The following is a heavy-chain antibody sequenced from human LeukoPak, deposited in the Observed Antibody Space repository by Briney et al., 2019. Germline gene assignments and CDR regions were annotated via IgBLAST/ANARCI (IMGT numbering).Heavy chain of an antibody. Sequence: PGGSLRLSCAASGFTFSDYYMSWIRQAPGKGLEWVSYTSSSSYTNYADSVKGRFTISRDNAKNSLYLQMNSLRAEDTAVYYCARDSGSAHLFDYWGQGTLVTVSS. CDR3: ARDSGSAHLFDY. V-gene: IGHV3-11*06. J-gene: IGHJ4*02. CDR1: GFTFSDYY. D-gene: IGHD3-10*01. CDR2: TSSSSYT.